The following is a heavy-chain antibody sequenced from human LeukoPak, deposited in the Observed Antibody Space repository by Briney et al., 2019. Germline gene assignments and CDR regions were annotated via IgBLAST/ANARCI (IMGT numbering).Heavy chain of an antibody. Sequence: PGGSLRLSCAASGFTFSSYSMNWVRQAPGKGLEWVSSISSSSSYIYYADSVKGRFTISRDNSKNTLYLQMNSLRAEDTAVYYCAKDVQSYYDFLQSPKNYYYYMDVWGKGTTVTVSS. J-gene: IGHJ6*03. D-gene: IGHD3-3*01. V-gene: IGHV3-21*01. CDR2: ISSSSSYI. CDR3: AKDVQSYYDFLQSPKNYYYYMDV. CDR1: GFTFSSYS.